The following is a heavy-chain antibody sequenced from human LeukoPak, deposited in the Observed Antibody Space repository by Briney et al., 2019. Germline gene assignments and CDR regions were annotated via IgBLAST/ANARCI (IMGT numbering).Heavy chain of an antibody. D-gene: IGHD4-17*01. CDR2: INAGDGDT. J-gene: IGHJ3*02. V-gene: IGHV1-3*01. CDR3: ARESYGDYQFDI. Sequence: ASVKVSCKASGYTFINYAVHWVRQAPGQRLEWMGRINAGDGDTNYSQKFQGRVTITRDTSASTAHMELSSLRSEDTALYYCARESYGDYQFDIWGQGTVVTVSS. CDR1: GYTFINYA.